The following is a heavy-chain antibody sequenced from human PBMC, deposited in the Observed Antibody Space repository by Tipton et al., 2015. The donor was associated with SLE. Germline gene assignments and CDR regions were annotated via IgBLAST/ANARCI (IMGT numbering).Heavy chain of an antibody. CDR2: IYYSGST. V-gene: IGHV4-59*01. J-gene: IGHJ1*01. CDR1: GGSISSSY. Sequence: TLSLTCTVSGGSISSSYWSWIRQPPGKGLEWIWYIYYSGSTNYNPSLKSRVTISVDTSKNKFSLKLSSVTAADTAVYYCARAANPTLFQHWGQGTLVTVSS. CDR3: ARAANPTLFQH. D-gene: IGHD6-25*01.